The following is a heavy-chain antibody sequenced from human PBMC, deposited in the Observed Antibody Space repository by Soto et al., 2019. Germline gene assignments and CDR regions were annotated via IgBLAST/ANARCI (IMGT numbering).Heavy chain of an antibody. CDR2: IIPIFGTA. V-gene: IGHV1-69*06. Sequence: QVQLVQSGAEVKKPGSSVKVSCKASGGTFSSYAISWVRQAPGQGLEWMGGIIPIFGTANYAQKFQGRVTITADKSTSTAYMELSSLRSEDTAVYYCARGKSIAACLVYYYGMDVWGQGTTVTVSS. CDR3: ARGKSIAACLVYYYGMDV. J-gene: IGHJ6*02. CDR1: GGTFSSYA. D-gene: IGHD6-6*01.